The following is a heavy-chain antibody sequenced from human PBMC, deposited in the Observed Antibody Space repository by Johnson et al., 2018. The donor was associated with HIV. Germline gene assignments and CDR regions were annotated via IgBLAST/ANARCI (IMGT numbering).Heavy chain of an antibody. V-gene: IGHV3-64*01. CDR3: ASPNLLVSSGYPDAFDI. J-gene: IGHJ3*02. CDR1: GFTFSSYA. D-gene: IGHD3-22*01. CDR2: ISSNGGST. Sequence: VQLVESGGGVVQPGGSLRLSCAASGFTFSSYAMHWVRQAPGKGLEYVSAISSNGGSTNYENSVKGRFTISRDNSKNTVYRQMGSRRVGDMAVYYCASPNLLVSSGYPDAFDIWCQGTMVTVSS.